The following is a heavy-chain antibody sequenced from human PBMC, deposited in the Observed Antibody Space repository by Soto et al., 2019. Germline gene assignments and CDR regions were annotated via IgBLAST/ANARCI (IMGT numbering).Heavy chain of an antibody. J-gene: IGHJ4*02. CDR3: ARDRLIAVTGLLRN. V-gene: IGHV1-18*01. Sequence: QVQLVQSGAEVKKPGASVKVSCKTSGYPFTSYGINWGRQATGQGPEWMGWISAYDDKTIYSQKFQGRVTLTADTSTTTAYTESRGLRFDETAVYYCARDRLIAVTGLLRNWGQGTLVTVSS. CDR2: ISAYDDKT. CDR1: GYPFTSYG. D-gene: IGHD6-19*01.